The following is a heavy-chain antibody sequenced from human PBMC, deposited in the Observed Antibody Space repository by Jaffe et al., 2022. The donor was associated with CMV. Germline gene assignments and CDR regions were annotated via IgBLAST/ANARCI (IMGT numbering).Heavy chain of an antibody. CDR3: ARMLDSYDSVGFINWFDS. Sequence: QAQLVESGGGVVQPGKSLRLSCAASGFTFSSSVMHWVRQAPGKGLEWVAVIWYDGTNKNYADSVQGRFSISRDNSKNTLYLQMNSLRVEDTAVYYCARMLDSYDSVGFINWFDSWGQGALVTVSS. V-gene: IGHV3-33*01. D-gene: IGHD3-22*01. CDR1: GFTFSSSV. J-gene: IGHJ5*01. CDR2: IWYDGTNK.